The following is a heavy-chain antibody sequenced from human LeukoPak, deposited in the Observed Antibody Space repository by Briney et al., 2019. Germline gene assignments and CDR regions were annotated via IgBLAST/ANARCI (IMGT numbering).Heavy chain of an antibody. CDR2: ISSSSSYI. V-gene: IGHV3-21*01. CDR3: AKDKLLWFGDAFDI. J-gene: IGHJ3*02. Sequence: GGSLRLSCAASGFTFSSYSMNWVRQAPGKGLEWVSSISSSSSYIYYADSVKGRFTISRDNAKNSLYLQMNSLRVEDTVVYYCAKDKLLWFGDAFDIWGQGTMVTVSS. CDR1: GFTFSSYS. D-gene: IGHD3-10*01.